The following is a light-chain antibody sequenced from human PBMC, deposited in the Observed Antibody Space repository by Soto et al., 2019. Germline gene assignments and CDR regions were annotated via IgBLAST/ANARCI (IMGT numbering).Light chain of an antibody. CDR2: DAS. V-gene: IGKV3-11*01. Sequence: EIVLTQSPATLSLSPGERATLSCRASQSVSSYLAWYQQTPGQAPRLLIYDASNRATGIPARFSGSGSGTDFTLTISSLEPEDFAVYYCLQRSNWLTFGGGTKVDIK. J-gene: IGKJ4*01. CDR3: LQRSNWLT. CDR1: QSVSSY.